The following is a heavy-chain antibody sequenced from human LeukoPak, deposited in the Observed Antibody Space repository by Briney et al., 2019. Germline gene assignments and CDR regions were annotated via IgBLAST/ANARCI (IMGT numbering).Heavy chain of an antibody. J-gene: IGHJ4*02. CDR3: ARQITYSSSSEASDY. V-gene: IGHV4-39*01. Sequence: PSETLSLTCTVSGGSISSSSYYWGWIRQPPGKGLEWIGSIYYSGSTYYNPSLKSRVTISVDTSKNQFSLKLSSVTAADTAVYYCARQITYSSSSEASDYWGQGTLVTVSS. CDR1: GGSISSSSYY. CDR2: IYYSGST. D-gene: IGHD6-6*01.